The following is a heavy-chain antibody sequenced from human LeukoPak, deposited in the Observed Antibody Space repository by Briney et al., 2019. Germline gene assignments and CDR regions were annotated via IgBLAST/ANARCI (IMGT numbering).Heavy chain of an antibody. CDR1: GYTFTSYY. D-gene: IGHD3-3*01. V-gene: IGHV1-46*01. J-gene: IGHJ4*02. Sequence: ASVKVSCKASGYTFTSYYMHWVRPAPGQGLEWMGIINPSGGSTSYAQKFQGRVTMTRDTSTSTVYMELSSLRSEDTAVYYCARVPYYDFWSGPKGFDYWGQGTLVTVSS. CDR3: ARVPYYDFWSGPKGFDY. CDR2: INPSGGST.